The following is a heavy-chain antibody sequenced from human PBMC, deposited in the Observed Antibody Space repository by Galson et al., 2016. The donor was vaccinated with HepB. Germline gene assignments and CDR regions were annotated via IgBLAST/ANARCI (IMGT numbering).Heavy chain of an antibody. J-gene: IGHJ4*02. Sequence: EPLSLTCTVSGGSVNRYCWSWIRQPPGQGLEWIGFICDSGSTDYNPSLTGRVTCSLDTSKNQFSLNLSSVTAADTAVYYCARQGGSFQFDYWGQGVLVSVSS. CDR1: GGSVNRYC. D-gene: IGHD1-26*01. V-gene: IGHV4-59*08. CDR2: ICDSGST. CDR3: ARQGGSFQFDY.